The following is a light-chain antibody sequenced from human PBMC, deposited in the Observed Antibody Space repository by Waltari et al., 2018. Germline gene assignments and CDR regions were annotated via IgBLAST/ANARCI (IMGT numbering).Light chain of an antibody. Sequence: EIVMTQSPATLSVSPGKRATLSCRASQSVSSKLAWYQQKPGQAPRLLIYGASTRATGIQARFSGSGSGTYFTLTISSLRSEDFAVYYCQQYDNWPGWTFGQGTKVEIK. CDR2: GAS. CDR3: QQYDNWPGWT. V-gene: IGKV3-15*01. CDR1: QSVSSK. J-gene: IGKJ1*01.